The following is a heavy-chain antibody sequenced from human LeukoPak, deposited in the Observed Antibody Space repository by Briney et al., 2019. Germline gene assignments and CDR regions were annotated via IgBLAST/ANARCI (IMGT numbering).Heavy chain of an antibody. V-gene: IGHV4-34*01. Sequence: PSETLSLTCAVYGGSFSGYYWSWIRQPPGKGLEWIGEINHSGSTNYNPSLKSRVTISVDTSKNQFSLKLSSVTAADTAVYYCARFQKTCSGGSCYTFDYWGQGTLVTVSS. CDR1: GGSFSGYY. CDR3: ARFQKTCSGGSCYTFDY. J-gene: IGHJ4*02. D-gene: IGHD2-15*01. CDR2: INHSGST.